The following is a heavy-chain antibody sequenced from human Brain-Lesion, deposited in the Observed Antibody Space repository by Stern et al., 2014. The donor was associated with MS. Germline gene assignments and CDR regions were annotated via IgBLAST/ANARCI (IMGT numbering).Heavy chain of an antibody. D-gene: IGHD3-3*01. CDR1: GFTFGNYW. CDR3: ARVYNTIYGIVTQRGSGMDV. V-gene: IGHV3-7*01. CDR2: IKEDGTEK. J-gene: IGHJ6*02. Sequence: EVQLVESGGGLVQPGGSLTISCTAAGFTFGNYWMTLVRQAPGKGLAWVANIKEDGTEKNYVDSVKGRFTISRDNARNSLYLQMNSLRVEDTALYYCARVYNTIYGIVTQRGSGMDVWGQGTTVIVSS.